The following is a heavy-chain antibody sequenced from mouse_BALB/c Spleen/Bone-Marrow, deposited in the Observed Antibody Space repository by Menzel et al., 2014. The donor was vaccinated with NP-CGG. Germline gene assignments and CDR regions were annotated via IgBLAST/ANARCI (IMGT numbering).Heavy chain of an antibody. D-gene: IGHD2-3*01. J-gene: IGHJ3*01. Sequence: EVHLVESGGGLVQPGGSLKLSCAASGFDFSRYWMSWVRQAPGKGLEWIGEINPDSSTINYTPSLKDKFIISRDNAKNTLYLQMSKVRSEDTALYYCSRLGYCGGFAYWGQGTLVTVSA. V-gene: IGHV4-1*02. CDR2: INPDSSTI. CDR3: SRLGYCGGFAY. CDR1: GFDFSRYW.